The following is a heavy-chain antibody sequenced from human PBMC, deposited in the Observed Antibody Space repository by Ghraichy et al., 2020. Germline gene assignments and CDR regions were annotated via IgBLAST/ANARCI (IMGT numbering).Heavy chain of an antibody. Sequence: SQTLSLTCTVSGGSISSSSYYWGWIRQPPGKGLEWIGSIYYSGSTYYNPSLKSRVTISVDTSKNQFSLKLSSVTAADTAVYYCARINSSSPLYPAFDIWGQGTMVTVSS. CDR3: ARINSSSPLYPAFDI. CDR1: GGSISSSSYY. J-gene: IGHJ3*02. CDR2: IYYSGST. V-gene: IGHV4-39*01. D-gene: IGHD6-6*01.